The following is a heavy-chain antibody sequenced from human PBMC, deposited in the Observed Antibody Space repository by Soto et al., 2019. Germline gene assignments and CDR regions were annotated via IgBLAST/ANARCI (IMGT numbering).Heavy chain of an antibody. D-gene: IGHD2-21*02. V-gene: IGHV1-69*08. J-gene: IGHJ2*01. CDR2: IISALGTA. CDR3: ARPDCVDYWYVVL. CDR1: GGTFSSHT. Sequence: QAQLVQSGAEVTKPGSSVKVSCKASGGTFSSHTFSWVRQAPGQGLEWMGRIISALGTATYAQKFQGRVTITADESATTVYMQLNSLSSGDTAMYYCARPDCVDYWYVVLWGRGTLVTVSS.